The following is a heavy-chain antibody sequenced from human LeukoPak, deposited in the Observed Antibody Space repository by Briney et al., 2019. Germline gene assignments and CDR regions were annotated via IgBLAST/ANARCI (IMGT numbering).Heavy chain of an antibody. CDR3: ATRKQLWGPYYFDY. D-gene: IGHD5-18*01. V-gene: IGHV3-23*01. CDR2: ISGSGGST. J-gene: IGHJ4*02. CDR1: GFTFSSYA. Sequence: GGSLRLSRAASGFTFSSYAMSWVRQAPGKGLEWVSAISGSGGSTYYADSVKGRFTISRDNSKNTLYLQVNSLRAEDTAVYYCATRKQLWGPYYFDYWGQGTLVTVSS.